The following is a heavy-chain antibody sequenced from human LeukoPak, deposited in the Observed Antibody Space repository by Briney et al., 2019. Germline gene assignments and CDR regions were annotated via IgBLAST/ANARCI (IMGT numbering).Heavy chain of an antibody. CDR1: GFTFSSYE. CDR2: ISSSGSTI. D-gene: IGHD3-10*01. CDR3: ARVSYYYGSGIDP. Sequence: GGSLRLSCAASGFTFSSYEMNWVRQAPGKGLEWVSYISSSGSTIYYADSVKGRFTISRDNAKNSLYLQMNSLRAEDTAVYYCARVSYYYGSGIDPWGQGTLVTVSS. V-gene: IGHV3-48*03. J-gene: IGHJ5*02.